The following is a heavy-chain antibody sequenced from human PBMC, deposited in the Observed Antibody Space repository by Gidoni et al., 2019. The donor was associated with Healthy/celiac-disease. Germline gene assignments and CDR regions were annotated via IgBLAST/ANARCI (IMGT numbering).Heavy chain of an antibody. CDR1: GFSLRPSGVG. J-gene: IGHJ6*02. CDR2: IYWNDDK. Sequence: QITLKESGPTLVTPTQTLPLTCTFSGFSLRPSGVGVGWIRQPPGKALEWLALIYWNDDKRYSPSLKSRLTITKDTSKNQVVLTMTNMDPVDTATYYCARHTDPIYYDSSGTLGHYYYGMDVWGQGTTVTVSS. V-gene: IGHV2-5*01. D-gene: IGHD3-22*01. CDR3: ARHTDPIYYDSSGTLGHYYYGMDV.